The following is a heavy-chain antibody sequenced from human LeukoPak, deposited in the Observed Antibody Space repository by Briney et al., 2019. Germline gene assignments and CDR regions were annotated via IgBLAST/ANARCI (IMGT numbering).Heavy chain of an antibody. CDR3: ARVARGDRMATIALNWFDP. D-gene: IGHD5-12*01. CDR2: INPSGGST. J-gene: IGHJ5*02. V-gene: IGHV1-46*01. Sequence: ASVKVSCKASGYTFTSYYMHWVRQAPGQGLEWMGIINPSGGSTSYAQKFQGRVTMTRDMSTSTVYMELSSLRSEDTAVYYCARVARGDRMATIALNWFDPWGQGTLVTVSS. CDR1: GYTFTSYY.